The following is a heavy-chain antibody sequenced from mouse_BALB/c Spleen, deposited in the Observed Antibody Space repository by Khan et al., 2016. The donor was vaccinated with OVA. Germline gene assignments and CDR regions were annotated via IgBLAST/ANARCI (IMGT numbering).Heavy chain of an antibody. CDR3: VRGRSY. J-gene: IGHJ3*01. CDR2: IDYSGST. Sequence: EVQLQESGPGLVTPSQSLSLTCTVTGYSITSDYAWNWIRQFPGNRLEWMGYIDYSGSTSKKPSLKSRTSITRDTSKHQIFLQLNAVTTGDTATYDCVRGRSYWGQGTLVTVSA. CDR1: GYSITSDYA. V-gene: IGHV3-2*02.